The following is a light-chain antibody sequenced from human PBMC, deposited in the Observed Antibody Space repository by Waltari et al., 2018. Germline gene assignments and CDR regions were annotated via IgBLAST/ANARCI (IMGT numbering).Light chain of an antibody. CDR2: TDR. CDR3: LSVDNSGSYV. CDR1: ALPKKY. Sequence: SYKLTQPHSVSVSLGQMARIPCSGEALPKKYAYWYQQKPGQVPVLLIYTDRERPSGIPERFSGSSSGTVATLTITGVQAEDEADYYCLSVDNSGSYVFGSGTTVIVL. V-gene: IGLV3-16*01. J-gene: IGLJ1*01.